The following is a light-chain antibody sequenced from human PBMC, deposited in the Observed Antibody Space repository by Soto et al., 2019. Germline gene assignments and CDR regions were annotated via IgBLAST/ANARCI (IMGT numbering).Light chain of an antibody. J-gene: IGKJ1*01. Sequence: IEVTQSPSSLAASLGASVTITCRASQTIGTYVNWYRQKSGAAPELLIYDASTLQSGVPSRFRGGASGTDFTLTISSLQLDDFATYYCQQSYNTPLTFGQGTKVEIK. CDR3: QQSYNTPLT. CDR1: QTIGTY. V-gene: IGKV1-39*01. CDR2: DAS.